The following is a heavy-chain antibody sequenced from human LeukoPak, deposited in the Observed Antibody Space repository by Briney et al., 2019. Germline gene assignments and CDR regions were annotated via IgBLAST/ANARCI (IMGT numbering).Heavy chain of an antibody. CDR3: ARDDYSNQGWFDP. Sequence: PGGSLRLSCAASGFTFSSYSMNWVRQAPGKGLEWVSSISSSSSYIYYADSVKGRFTISRDNAKNSLYLQMNSLRAEDTAVYYRARDDYSNQGWFDPWGQGTLVTVSS. V-gene: IGHV3-21*01. CDR1: GFTFSSYS. D-gene: IGHD4-11*01. J-gene: IGHJ5*02. CDR2: ISSSSSYI.